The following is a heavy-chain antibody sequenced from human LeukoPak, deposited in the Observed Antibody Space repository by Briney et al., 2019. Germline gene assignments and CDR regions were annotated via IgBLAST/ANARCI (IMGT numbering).Heavy chain of an antibody. CDR3: ARGDPSYYYDSSGYYYGNWFDP. CDR1: GYTFTSYG. V-gene: IGHV1-18*01. D-gene: IGHD3-22*01. CDR2: ISAYNGNT. Sequence: ASVKVSCKASGYTFTSYGISWVRQAPGQGLEWMGWISAYNGNTNYAQKFQGRVTMTTDTSTSTAYMELRSLRSDDTAVYYCARGDPSYYYDSSGYYYGNWFDPWGQGTLVTVSS. J-gene: IGHJ5*02.